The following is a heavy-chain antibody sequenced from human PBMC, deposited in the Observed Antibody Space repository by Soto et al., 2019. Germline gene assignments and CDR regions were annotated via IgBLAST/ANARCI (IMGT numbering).Heavy chain of an antibody. Sequence: GGSLRLSCAASGFTFSDYYMSWIRQAPGKGLEWVSYISSSGSTIYYADSVKGRFTISGDNAKNSLYLQMNSLRAEDTAVYYCARLGDFWSGYYTGIDYWGQGTLVTVSS. CDR3: ARLGDFWSGYYTGIDY. CDR1: GFTFSDYY. D-gene: IGHD3-3*01. V-gene: IGHV3-11*01. J-gene: IGHJ4*02. CDR2: ISSSGSTI.